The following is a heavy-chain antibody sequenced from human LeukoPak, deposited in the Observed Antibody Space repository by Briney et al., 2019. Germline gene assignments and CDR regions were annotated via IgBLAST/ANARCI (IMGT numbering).Heavy chain of an antibody. CDR3: TRAPGTGPLTVRWSGPFDV. V-gene: IGHV3-30-3*01. J-gene: IGHJ3*01. D-gene: IGHD3-3*01. CDR2: ISYDGSNK. CDR1: GFTFSSYA. Sequence: QSGGSLRLSCAASGFTFSSYAMNWVRQAPGKGLEWVTVISYDGSNKHYADSVKGRFTISRDNAENSLYLQMSSLRVEDTAVYYCTRAPGTGPLTVRWSGPFDVWGQGTMVTVSS.